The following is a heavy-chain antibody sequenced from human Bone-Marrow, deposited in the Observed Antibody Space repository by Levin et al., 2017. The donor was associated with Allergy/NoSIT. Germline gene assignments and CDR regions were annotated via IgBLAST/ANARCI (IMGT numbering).Heavy chain of an antibody. V-gene: IGHV3-30*18. J-gene: IGHJ4*02. CDR3: AKNVIASSWSQPCDY. CDR2: ISYDGSIK. D-gene: IGHD6-13*01. CDR1: GFTFRSYG. Sequence: GGSLRLSCAASGFTFRSYGMHWVRQAPGKGLEWVAVISYDGSIKYYADSVKGRFTISRDSSKNTLYLQMNSLRTDDTALYYCAKNVIASSWSQPCDYWGQGTLVTVSS.